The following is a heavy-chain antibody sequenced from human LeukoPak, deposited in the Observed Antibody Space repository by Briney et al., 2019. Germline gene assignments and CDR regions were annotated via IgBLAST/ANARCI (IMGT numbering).Heavy chain of an antibody. CDR2: MNPNSGNT. V-gene: IGHV1-8*01. CDR3: AKGKVTHDGALDA. D-gene: IGHD2-21*02. CDR1: GYTFTSYD. Sequence: ASVKVSCKASGYTFTSYDINWVRQATGQGLEWMGWMNPNSGNTGYAQKFQGRVTMTRNTSISTAYMELSSLRSEDTAVYYCAKGKVTHDGALDAWGQGTLVTVSS. J-gene: IGHJ3*01.